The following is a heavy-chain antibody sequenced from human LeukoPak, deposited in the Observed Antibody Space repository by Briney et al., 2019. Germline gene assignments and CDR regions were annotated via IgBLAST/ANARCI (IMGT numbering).Heavy chain of an antibody. CDR2: IKNKADGGTT. V-gene: IGHV3-15*01. J-gene: IGHJ4*02. Sequence: PGGSLRLSCAASGFTFTNAWMSWVRQAPGKGLEWVGRIKNKADGGTTDYAAPVKGRFTVTRDDSKNTLYLQMNCLETEDTAVYYCAWHYFDYWGQGTLVTVSS. CDR3: AWHYFDY. CDR1: GFTFTNAW.